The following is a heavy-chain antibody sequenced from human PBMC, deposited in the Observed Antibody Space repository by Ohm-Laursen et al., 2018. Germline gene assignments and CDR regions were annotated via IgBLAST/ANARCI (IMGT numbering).Heavy chain of an antibody. CDR3: AARHYDILTGYYKEAFDI. J-gene: IGHJ3*02. CDR1: GGSISSGGYY. V-gene: IGHV4-31*03. D-gene: IGHD3-9*01. Sequence: SQTLSLTCSVSGGSISSGGYYWSWIRQHPGKGLEWIGYIYYSGSTYYNPSLKSRVTISVDTSKSQFSLKLSSVTAADTAVYYCAARHYDILTGYYKEAFDIWGQGTMVTVSS. CDR2: IYYSGST.